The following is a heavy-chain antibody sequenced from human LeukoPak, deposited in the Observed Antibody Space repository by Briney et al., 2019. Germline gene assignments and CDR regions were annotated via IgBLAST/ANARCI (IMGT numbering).Heavy chain of an antibody. CDR3: ARDGYSSSWYCYYGMDV. D-gene: IGHD6-13*01. V-gene: IGHV7-4-1*02. CDR2: INTNTGNP. CDR1: GYTFTSYA. Sequence: ASVKVSCKASGYTFTSYAMNWVRQAPGQGLEWMGWINTNTGNPTYAQGFTGRFVFSLDTSVSTAYLQISSLKAEDTAVYYCARDGYSSSWYCYYGMDVWGQGTTVTVSS. J-gene: IGHJ6*02.